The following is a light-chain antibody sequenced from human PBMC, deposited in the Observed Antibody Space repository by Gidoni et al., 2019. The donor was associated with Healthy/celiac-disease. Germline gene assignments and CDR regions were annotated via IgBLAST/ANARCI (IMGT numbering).Light chain of an antibody. V-gene: IGKV2-28*01. J-gene: IGKJ2*01. Sequence: DIVMTQSPLSLPVTPGEQASISCRSSQSLLHSNGYNYLDWYLQKHGQSPQLLIYCGSNRASGVPDRFSGSGSGTDFTLKISRVEAEDVGVYYCMQALQTPYTFGQGTKLEIK. CDR3: MQALQTPYT. CDR1: QSLLHSNGYNY. CDR2: CGS.